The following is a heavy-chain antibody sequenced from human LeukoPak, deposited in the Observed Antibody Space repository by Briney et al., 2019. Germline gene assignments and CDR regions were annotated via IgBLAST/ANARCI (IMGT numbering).Heavy chain of an antibody. CDR1: GYTFTNYY. CDR3: AREGPETYNFDF. J-gene: IGHJ4*02. V-gene: IGHV1-46*01. D-gene: IGHD1-14*01. CDR2: TRPSSGRT. Sequence: ASVKVSCKTSGYTFTNYYMHCVRQAPGQGPEWMGITRPSSGRTSYPQKFQGRVTMTWDMSTSTFYMELSSLTSDDTAVYYCAREGPETYNFDFWGQGTLVTVSS.